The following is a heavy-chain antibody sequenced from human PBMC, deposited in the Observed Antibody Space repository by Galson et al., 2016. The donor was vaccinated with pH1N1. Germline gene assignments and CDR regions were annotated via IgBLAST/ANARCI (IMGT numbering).Heavy chain of an antibody. CDR2: VYPGDSDI. D-gene: IGHD6-6*01. J-gene: IGHJ6*02. Sequence: QSGAEVKKPGESLKISCKGSGYVFSTLWIGWVRQMPGKGLEWMGIVYPGDSDIRYNPSFKGQVTISVDKSISTAYLQWSSLKASDSAIYFCARHQSSSDDYFFYNMDVWGQGTTVTVSS. CDR3: ARHQSSSDDYFFYNMDV. V-gene: IGHV5-51*01. CDR1: GYVFSTLW.